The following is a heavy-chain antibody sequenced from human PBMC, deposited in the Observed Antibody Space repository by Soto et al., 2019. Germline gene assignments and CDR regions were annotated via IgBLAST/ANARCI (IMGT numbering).Heavy chain of an antibody. Sequence: HVQLVQSGAEVKKPGASVNVSCKASGFTFTTHGISWVRQAPGQGLEWMGWISNGETNYAQKLQGRVTMTTDTTTSTAYMELGGLRFDDTAVYYCARGSEPYNWNDPWDYWGQGTLVTVSS. D-gene: IGHD1-1*01. CDR3: ARGSEPYNWNDPWDY. J-gene: IGHJ4*02. CDR2: ISNGET. V-gene: IGHV1-18*01. CDR1: GFTFTTHG.